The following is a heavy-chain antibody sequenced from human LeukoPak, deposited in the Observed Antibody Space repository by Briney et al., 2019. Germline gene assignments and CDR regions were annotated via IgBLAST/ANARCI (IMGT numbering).Heavy chain of an antibody. CDR3: ARGRYDSSGYYYTPLDY. V-gene: IGHV3-48*03. Sequence: GGSLRLSCAASGFTFRSYEMNWVRQAPGKGLVWVSYISSSGSTIYYADSVKGRFIISRDNAKNSLYLQMNSLRAEDTAVYYCARGRYDSSGYYYTPLDYWGQGTLVTVSS. J-gene: IGHJ4*02. CDR2: ISSSGSTI. CDR1: GFTFRSYE. D-gene: IGHD3-22*01.